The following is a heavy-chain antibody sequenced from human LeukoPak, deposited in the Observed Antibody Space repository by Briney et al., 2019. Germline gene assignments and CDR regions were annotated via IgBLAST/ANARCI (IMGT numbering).Heavy chain of an antibody. D-gene: IGHD3-9*01. CDR2: ISGSGGST. Sequence: GGPLRLSCAASGFTFSSYAMSWVRQAPGKGLEWVSAISGSGGSTYYADSVKGRFTISRDNSKNTLYLQMNSLRAEDTAVYYCAKDLLRYFDWLLSNFDYWGQGTLVTVSS. CDR3: AKDLLRYFDWLLSNFDY. V-gene: IGHV3-23*01. J-gene: IGHJ4*02. CDR1: GFTFSSYA.